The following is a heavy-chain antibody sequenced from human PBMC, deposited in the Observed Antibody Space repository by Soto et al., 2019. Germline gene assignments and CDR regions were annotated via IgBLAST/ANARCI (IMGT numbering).Heavy chain of an antibody. CDR3: ARVGGSGFYGDY. V-gene: IGHV3-33*01. CDR2: IWSDGSNK. Sequence: QVQLVESGGGVVQPGRSLRLSCAASGFTFSSYGMHWVRQAPGKGLEWVAVIWSDGSNKYYADSVKGRFTISRDNSKNTLYLQMNSLRAEDTAVYSCARVGGSGFYGDYWGQGTLVTVSS. D-gene: IGHD3-22*01. CDR1: GFTFSSYG. J-gene: IGHJ4*02.